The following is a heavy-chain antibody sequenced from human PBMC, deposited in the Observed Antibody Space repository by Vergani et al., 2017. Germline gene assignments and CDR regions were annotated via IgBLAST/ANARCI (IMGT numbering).Heavy chain of an antibody. D-gene: IGHD2-2*02. J-gene: IGHJ4*02. V-gene: IGHV1-69*01. Sequence: QVQLVQSGAEVKKPGSSVKVSCKASGGTFSSYAISWVRQAPGQGLEWMGGIIPIFGTANYAKKFQGRVTITADESTSTAYMELSSLRSEDTAVYYCAGVGCSSTSCYMTPDYWGQGTLVTVSS. CDR3: AGVGCSSTSCYMTPDY. CDR1: GGTFSSYA. CDR2: IIPIFGTA.